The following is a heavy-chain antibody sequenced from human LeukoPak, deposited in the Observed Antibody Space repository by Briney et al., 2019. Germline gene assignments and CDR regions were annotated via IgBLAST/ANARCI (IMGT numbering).Heavy chain of an antibody. CDR1: GFTVSSNY. V-gene: IGHV3-23*01. D-gene: IGHD1-26*01. J-gene: IGHJ4*02. CDR3: ARGATYAYYQDY. Sequence: GGSLRLSCAASGFTVSSNYMSWVRQAPGKGLEWVSVISGSGGSTYYADSVKGRFTISRDNAKNTLYLQMNSLRAEDTAVYYCARGATYAYYQDYWGQGTLVTVSS. CDR2: ISGSGGST.